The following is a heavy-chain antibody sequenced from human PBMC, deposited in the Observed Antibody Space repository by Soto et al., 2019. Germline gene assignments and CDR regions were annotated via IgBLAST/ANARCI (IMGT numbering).Heavy chain of an antibody. J-gene: IGHJ5*02. D-gene: IGHD2-2*01. V-gene: IGHV1-2*04. CDR2: INPNSGGT. CDR1: GYTFTGYY. CDR3: ARGRIGRYCSSTSCYAGEGWFDP. Sequence: ASVKVSCKASGYTFTGYYMHWVRQAPGQGLEWMGWINPNSGGTNYAQKFQGWVTMTRDTSISTAYMELSRLRSDDTAVYYCARGRIGRYCSSTSCYAGEGWFDPWGQGTLVTVSS.